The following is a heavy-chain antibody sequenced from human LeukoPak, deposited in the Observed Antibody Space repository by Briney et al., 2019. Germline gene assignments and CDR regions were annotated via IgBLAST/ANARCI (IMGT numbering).Heavy chain of an antibody. V-gene: IGHV4-34*01. CDR1: GVSINDYY. J-gene: IGHJ1*01. Sequence: PSETLSLTCGVFGVSINDYYWSWIRQSPGKGLEWIGEISHTEGTRYNPSLESRVTMSVGTSENQLSLKLTFVTAADTAVYYCARIRCGHSGSVCYNHWGLGTLVTVSS. CDR2: ISHTEGT. D-gene: IGHD3-9*01. CDR3: ARIRCGHSGSVCYNH.